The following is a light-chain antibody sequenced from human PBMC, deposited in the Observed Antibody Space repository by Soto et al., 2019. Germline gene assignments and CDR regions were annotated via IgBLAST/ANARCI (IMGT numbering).Light chain of an antibody. Sequence: QSVLTQQPSASGTPGQRGTISCSGSSSNLGSNTVHWYQQLPGTTPKLHIYSNNQRPSGVPDRFSGAKSGTSASLAISGLQSEDEAYYYCAAWDDSLNGPGVVFGGGTKLTVL. CDR3: AAWDDSLNGPGVV. J-gene: IGLJ2*01. V-gene: IGLV1-44*01. CDR1: SSNLGSNT. CDR2: SNN.